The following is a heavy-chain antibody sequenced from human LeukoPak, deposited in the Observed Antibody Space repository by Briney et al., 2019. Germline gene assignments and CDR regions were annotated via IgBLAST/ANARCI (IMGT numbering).Heavy chain of an antibody. CDR1: GFTFSDYY. CDR3: ARVPYLGYYYYYYYMDV. Sequence: GGSLRLSCAASGFTFSDYYMSWIRQAPGKGLEWVSYISSSGSTIYYADSVKGRLTISRDNAKNSLYLQMNSLRAEDTAVYYCARVPYLGYYYYYYYMDVWGKGTTVTVSS. J-gene: IGHJ6*03. D-gene: IGHD7-27*01. CDR2: ISSSGSTI. V-gene: IGHV3-11*04.